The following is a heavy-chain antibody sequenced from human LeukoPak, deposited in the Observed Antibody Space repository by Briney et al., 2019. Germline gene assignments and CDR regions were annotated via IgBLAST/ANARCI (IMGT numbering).Heavy chain of an antibody. CDR3: TKGRGI. CDR1: GGSISSYY. Sequence: PSETLSLTCTVSGGSISSYYWSWIRQPAGKGLEWIGRIYTPGSTNYNPSLKSRVTMSVDTSKNQSSLKLTSVTAADTAVYYCTKGRGIWGQGTLVTVSS. J-gene: IGHJ4*02. D-gene: IGHD3-10*01. CDR2: IYTPGST. V-gene: IGHV4-4*07.